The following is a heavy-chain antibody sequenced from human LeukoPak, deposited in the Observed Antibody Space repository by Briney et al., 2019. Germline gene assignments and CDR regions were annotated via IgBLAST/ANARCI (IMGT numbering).Heavy chain of an antibody. V-gene: IGHV3-73*01. CDR1: GFTFSGSA. CDR2: IRSKANSYAT. Sequence: GGSLRLSCAASGFTFSGSAMHWVRQASGKGLEWVGRIRSKANSYATAYAASVKGRFTISRDDSKNTAYLQMNSLKTEDTAVYYCAKGYYGSGSPIFPNWFDPWGQGTLVTVSS. J-gene: IGHJ5*02. CDR3: AKGYYGSGSPIFPNWFDP. D-gene: IGHD3-10*01.